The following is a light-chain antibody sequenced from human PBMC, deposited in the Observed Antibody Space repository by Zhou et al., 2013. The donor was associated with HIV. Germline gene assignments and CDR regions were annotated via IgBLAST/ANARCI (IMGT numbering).Light chain of an antibody. CDR2: KAS. J-gene: IGKJ1*01. V-gene: IGKV1-5*03. CDR1: QSVVKW. Sequence: DIQMTQSPSTLSASVGDRVTITCRASQSVVKWLAWYQQKPEKAPKLLIYKASNLESGVPSRFSGSGSGTEFTLTISGLQPDDFATYYCQQYNSYPRTFGQGAKLEIK. CDR3: QQYNSYPRT.